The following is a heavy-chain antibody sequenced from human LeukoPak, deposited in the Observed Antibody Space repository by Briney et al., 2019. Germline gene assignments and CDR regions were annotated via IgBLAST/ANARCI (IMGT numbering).Heavy chain of an antibody. Sequence: PSETLSLTCTVSGGSISSYYWSWIRQPPGKGLEWIGYIYYSGSTNYNPSLKSRVTISVDTSKNQFSLKLSSVTAADTAVYYCARAGGGSSNIRFDYWGQGTLVTVSS. V-gene: IGHV4-59*01. CDR1: GGSISSYY. CDR3: ARAGGGSSNIRFDY. D-gene: IGHD2-15*01. J-gene: IGHJ4*02. CDR2: IYYSGST.